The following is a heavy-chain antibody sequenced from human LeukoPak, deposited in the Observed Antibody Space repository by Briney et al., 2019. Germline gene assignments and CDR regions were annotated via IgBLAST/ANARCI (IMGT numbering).Heavy chain of an antibody. J-gene: IGHJ4*02. V-gene: IGHV3-30-3*01. D-gene: IGHD3-22*01. Sequence: PGGSLRLSCAASGFTFSSYAMHWVRQAPGKGLEWVAVISYNENNKYYADSVKGRFTISRDNAKNSLYLQMNSLRAEDTALYYCARLDYYDRGTPAYWGQGTLVTVSS. CDR3: ARLDYYDRGTPAY. CDR2: ISYNENNK. CDR1: GFTFSSYA.